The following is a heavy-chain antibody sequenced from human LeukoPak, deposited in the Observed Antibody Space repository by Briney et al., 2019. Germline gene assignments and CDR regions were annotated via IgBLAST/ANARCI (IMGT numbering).Heavy chain of an antibody. D-gene: IGHD6-13*01. V-gene: IGHV4-4*02. CDR1: GGSISSSNW. CDR2: IYHSGST. CDR3: ATLTGIAAAGTTPLGY. Sequence: SETLSLTCAVSGGSISSSNWWSWVRQPPGKGLEWIGEIYHSGSTNYNPSLKSRVTISVDKSKNQFSLKLSSVTAADTAVYYCATLTGIAAAGTTPLGYWGQGTLVTVSS. J-gene: IGHJ4*02.